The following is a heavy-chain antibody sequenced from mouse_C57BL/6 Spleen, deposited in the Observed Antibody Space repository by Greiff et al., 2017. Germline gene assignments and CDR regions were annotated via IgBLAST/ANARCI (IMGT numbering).Heavy chain of an antibody. CDR2: INYDGSST. CDR1: GFTFSDYY. J-gene: IGHJ2*01. CDR3: ARGTGTGVFGD. Sequence: EVKVVESEGGLVQPGSSMKLSCTASGFTFSDYYMAWVRQVPEKGLEWVANINYDGSSTYYLDSLKSRFIISRDNAKNILYLQMSSLESEDTATYYCARGTGTGVFGDWGQGATLTVA. V-gene: IGHV5-16*01. D-gene: IGHD4-1*01.